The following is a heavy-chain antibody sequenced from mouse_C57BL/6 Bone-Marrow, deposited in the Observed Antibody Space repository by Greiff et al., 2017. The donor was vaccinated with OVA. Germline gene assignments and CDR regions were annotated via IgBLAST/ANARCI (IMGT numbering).Heavy chain of an antibody. CDR2: IWRGGST. CDR1: GFSLTSYG. J-gene: IGHJ3*01. Sequence: QVQLQQSGPGLVQPSQSLSITCTVSGFSLTSYGVHWVRQSPGKGLEWLGVIWRGGSTDYNAAFMSRLSITKDNSKSQVFFKMNSLQADDTAIYYCARSYSNWRAWFAYWGQGTLVTVSA. V-gene: IGHV2-5*01. D-gene: IGHD2-5*01. CDR3: ARSYSNWRAWFAY.